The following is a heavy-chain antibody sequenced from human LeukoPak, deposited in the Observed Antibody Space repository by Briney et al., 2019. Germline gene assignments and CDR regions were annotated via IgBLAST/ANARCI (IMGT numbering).Heavy chain of an antibody. V-gene: IGHV3-30-3*01. D-gene: IGHD3-10*01. CDR1: GFTFSSYA. CDR3: ARDAYGSGSYRFDY. J-gene: IGHJ4*02. CDR2: ISYDGGNK. Sequence: GGSLRLSCAASGFTFSSYAMHWVRQAPGKGLEWVAVISYDGGNKYYADSVKGRFTISRDNSKNTLYLQMNSLRAEDTAVYYCARDAYGSGSYRFDYWGQGTLVTVSS.